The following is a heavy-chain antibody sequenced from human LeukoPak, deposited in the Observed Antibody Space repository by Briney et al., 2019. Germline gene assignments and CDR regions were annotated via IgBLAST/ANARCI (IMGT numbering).Heavy chain of an antibody. CDR1: GASISSYY. V-gene: IGHV4-4*07. J-gene: IGHJ6*03. Sequence: PSETLSPTCTVSGASISSYYGSWIRQPAGKGLEWIGRIYTSGSTNYNPSLKSRVTMSVDTSKNQFSLKLICVTAADTAVYYCARVVTTVTPVGYYYYYMDVWGKGTTVTVSS. CDR2: IYTSGST. D-gene: IGHD4-11*01. CDR3: ARVVTTVTPVGYYYYYMDV.